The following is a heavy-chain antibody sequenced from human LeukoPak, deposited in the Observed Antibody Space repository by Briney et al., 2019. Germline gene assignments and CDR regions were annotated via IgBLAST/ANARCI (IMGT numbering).Heavy chain of an antibody. CDR3: AKLSWELLDFDY. Sequence: GGSPRLSCAASGFTFSSYGMHWVRQAPGKGLEWVAFIRYDGSNKYYADSVKGRFTISRDNSKNTLYLQMNSLRAEDTAVYYCAKLSWELLDFDYWGQGTLVTVSS. CDR1: GFTFSSYG. CDR2: IRYDGSNK. V-gene: IGHV3-30*02. J-gene: IGHJ4*02. D-gene: IGHD1-26*01.